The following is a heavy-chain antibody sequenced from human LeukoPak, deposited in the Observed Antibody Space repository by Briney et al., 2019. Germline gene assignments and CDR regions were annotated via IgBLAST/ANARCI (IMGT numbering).Heavy chain of an antibody. CDR2: ISNDASST. J-gene: IGHJ4*02. CDR3: AREANVGATGDY. V-gene: IGHV3-74*01. D-gene: IGHD1-26*01. Sequence: GGSLRLSCAASGFTFSNYWMHWVRQAPGKGLVWVSRISNDASSTTYADSVKGRFTISRDNAKNSLYLQMNSLRAEDTAVYYCAREANVGATGDYWGQGTLVTVSS. CDR1: GFTFSNYW.